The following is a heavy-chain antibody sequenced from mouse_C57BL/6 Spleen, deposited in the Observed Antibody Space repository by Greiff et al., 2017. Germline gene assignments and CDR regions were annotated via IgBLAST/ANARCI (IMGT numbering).Heavy chain of an antibody. V-gene: IGHV1-62-2*01. Sequence: LQESGAELVKPGASVKLSCKASGYTFTEYTIHWVKQRSGQGLEWIGWFYPGSGSLKYNEKFKDKATLTADKSSSTVYMELSRLTSEDSAVYFCARHEAGGYYTLYFDVGGTGTTVTVSS. J-gene: IGHJ1*03. CDR3: ARHEAGGYYTLYFDV. CDR1: GYTFTEYT. D-gene: IGHD2-3*01. CDR2: FYPGSGSL.